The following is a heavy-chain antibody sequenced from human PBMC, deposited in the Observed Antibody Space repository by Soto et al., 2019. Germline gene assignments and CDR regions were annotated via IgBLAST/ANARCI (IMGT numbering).Heavy chain of an antibody. J-gene: IGHJ4*02. V-gene: IGHV3-53*01. CDR3: ARSHLYYDSSGYPDY. CDR2: TYSGGST. Sequence: PGGSLRLSCAASGFTFSDYYMSWIRQAPGKGLEWVSVTYSGGSTYYADSVKGRFTISRDNAKNSLYLQMNSLRAEDTAVYYCARSHLYYDSSGYPDYWGQGTLVTVSS. D-gene: IGHD3-22*01. CDR1: GFTFSDYY.